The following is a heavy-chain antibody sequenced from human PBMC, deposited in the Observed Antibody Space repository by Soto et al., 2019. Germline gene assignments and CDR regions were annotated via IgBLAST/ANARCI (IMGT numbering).Heavy chain of an antibody. CDR1: GGTFSSYA. V-gene: IGHV1-69*13. CDR3: ARDGKATVTTAYYYGMDV. D-gene: IGHD4-17*01. CDR2: IIPIFGTA. J-gene: IGHJ6*02. Sequence: GASVKVSFKASGGTFSSYAISWVRQAPGQGLEWMGGIIPIFGTANYAQKFQGRVTITADESTSTAYMELSSLRSEDTAVYYCARDGKATVTTAYYYGMDVWGQGTTVTVSS.